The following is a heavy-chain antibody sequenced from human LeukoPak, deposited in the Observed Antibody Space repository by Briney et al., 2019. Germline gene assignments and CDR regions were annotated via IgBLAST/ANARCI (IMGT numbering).Heavy chain of an antibody. V-gene: IGHV3-30*03. Sequence: GTSLRLSCAASGFPFSDYGMYWVRQAPGKGLEWLAVISHDGSNKYYADSVKGRITISRDNSMNTLYLQMNSLRAEDTAVYYCAGLLSGPIDYWGQGTLVTVSS. D-gene: IGHD1-26*01. CDR3: AGLLSGPIDY. CDR2: ISHDGSNK. CDR1: GFPFSDYG. J-gene: IGHJ4*02.